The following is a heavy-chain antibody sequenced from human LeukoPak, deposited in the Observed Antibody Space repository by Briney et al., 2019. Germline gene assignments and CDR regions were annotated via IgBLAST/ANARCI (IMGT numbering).Heavy chain of an antibody. CDR3: ARPYTLGWFDS. V-gene: IGHV4-59*13. J-gene: IGHJ5*01. Sequence: NPSETLSLTCTVSGGSISSYDWSWIRQPPGKGLEWIGYIYDSGNTKYSPSLKSRITISVDTSKNQFSLKLNSVTAADTAVYYCARPYTLGWFDSWGQGTLVTVSS. CDR2: IYDSGNT. CDR1: GGSISSYD. D-gene: IGHD7-27*01.